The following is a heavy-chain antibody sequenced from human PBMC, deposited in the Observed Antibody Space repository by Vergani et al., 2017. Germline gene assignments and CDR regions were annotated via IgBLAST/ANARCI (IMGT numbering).Heavy chain of an antibody. J-gene: IGHJ4*02. CDR2: IIPIFGTA. CDR1: GGTFSSYA. CDR3: AGDRYYYDSSGYYHLDY. Sequence: QVQLVQSGAEVKKPGSSVKVSCKASGGTFSSYAISWVRQAPGQGLEWMGGIIPIFGTANYAQKFQGRVTITADKSTSTAYMELSSLRSEDTAVYYCAGDRYYYDSSGYYHLDYWGQGTLVTVSS. D-gene: IGHD3-22*01. V-gene: IGHV1-69*13.